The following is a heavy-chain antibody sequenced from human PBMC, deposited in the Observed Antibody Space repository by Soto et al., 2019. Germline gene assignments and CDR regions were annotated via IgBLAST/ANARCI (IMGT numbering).Heavy chain of an antibody. Sequence: SETLSLTCAVYGGSFSGYYWSWIRQPPGKGLEWIGEINHSGSTNYNPSLKSRVTISVDTSKNQFSLKLSSVTAADTAVYYCARGIATVRAARIGGNFDYWGQGTLVTVSS. J-gene: IGHJ4*02. D-gene: IGHD6-6*01. V-gene: IGHV4-34*01. CDR3: ARGIATVRAARIGGNFDY. CDR2: INHSGST. CDR1: GGSFSGYY.